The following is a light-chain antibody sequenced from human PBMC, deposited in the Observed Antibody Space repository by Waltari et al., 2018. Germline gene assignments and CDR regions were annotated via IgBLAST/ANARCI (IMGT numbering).Light chain of an antibody. V-gene: IGKV1-12*01. CDR2: AAS. J-gene: IGKJ4*01. Sequence: DIQLTQSTSTVSASVRARVTITCRASHGISSLLAWYQQKPGKAPKLLIDAASSLQSGVPSRFSGSGSGTDFTLTISSLQPEDFATYYCQQANSFPLFGGGTKVEIK. CDR3: QQANSFPL. CDR1: HGISSL.